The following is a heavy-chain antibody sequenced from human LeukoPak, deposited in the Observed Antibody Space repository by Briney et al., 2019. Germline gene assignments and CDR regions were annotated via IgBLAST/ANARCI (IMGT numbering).Heavy chain of an antibody. V-gene: IGHV3-20*04. D-gene: IGHD3-10*01. CDR1: GFTFDDYG. J-gene: IGHJ6*03. CDR3: ARVRYGSGSYYNYYYYCMDV. CDR2: INWNGGST. Sequence: GGSLRLSCAASGFTFDDYGMSWVRQAPGKGLEWVSGINWNGGSTGYADSVKGRFTISRDNAKNSLYLQMNSLRAEDTALYYCARVRYGSGSYYNYYYYCMDVWGKGTTVTVSS.